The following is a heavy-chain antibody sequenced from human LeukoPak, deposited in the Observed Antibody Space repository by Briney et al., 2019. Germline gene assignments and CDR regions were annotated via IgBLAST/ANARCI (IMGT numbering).Heavy chain of an antibody. CDR1: RLSFSTYW. J-gene: IGHJ3*02. CDR3: ARDEAVMTTVLSDAFDI. D-gene: IGHD4-17*01. Sequence: GGSLRLSCAASRLSFSTYWMSWVRQAPGKGLEWVANINEDGSKKYYVDSVKGRFTISRDNAKSSLYLQMNSLRAEDTAVYYCARDEAVMTTVLSDAFDIWGQGTMVTVSS. CDR2: INEDGSKK. V-gene: IGHV3-7*01.